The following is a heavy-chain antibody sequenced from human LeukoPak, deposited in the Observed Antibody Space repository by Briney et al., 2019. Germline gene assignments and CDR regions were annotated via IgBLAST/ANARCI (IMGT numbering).Heavy chain of an antibody. V-gene: IGHV4-34*01. J-gene: IGHJ5*02. CDR2: IYYSGST. D-gene: IGHD3-10*01. CDR3: ARLWFSKVDP. Sequence: SETLSLTCAVYGGSFSGYYWSWIRQHPGKGLEWIGYIYYSGSTYYNPSLKSRVTISVDTSKNQFSLKLSSVTAADTAVYYCARLWFSKVDPWGQGTLVTVSS. CDR1: GGSFSGYY.